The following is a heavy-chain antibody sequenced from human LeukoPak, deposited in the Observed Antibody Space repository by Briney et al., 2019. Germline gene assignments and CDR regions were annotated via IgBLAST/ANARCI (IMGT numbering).Heavy chain of an antibody. CDR1: GYTLTELS. CDR3: ARDIAVTAIRIFDY. Sequence: ASVKVSCKVSGYTLTELSMHWVRQAPGKGLEWMGGFDPEDGETIYAQKFQGRVTMTRDTSTSTVYMELSSLRSEDTAVYYCARDIAVTAIRIFDYWGQGTLVTVSS. D-gene: IGHD2-21*02. V-gene: IGHV1-24*01. CDR2: FDPEDGET. J-gene: IGHJ4*02.